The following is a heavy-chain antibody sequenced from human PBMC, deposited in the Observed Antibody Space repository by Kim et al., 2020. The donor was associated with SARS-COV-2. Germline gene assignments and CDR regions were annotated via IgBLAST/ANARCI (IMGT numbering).Heavy chain of an antibody. J-gene: IGHJ4*02. CDR2: IWHDASNK. D-gene: IGHD6-19*01. Sequence: PGGSLRLSCAASGFTFSSYGMHWVRQAPGKGLEWVAIIWHDASNKYYEGSVKGRFTISRDNSKNTLYLQMNSLTVEDTAVYYCARVESGWYVGYWGQGTLVTVSS. CDR3: ARVESGWYVGY. CDR1: GFTFSSYG. V-gene: IGHV3-33*01.